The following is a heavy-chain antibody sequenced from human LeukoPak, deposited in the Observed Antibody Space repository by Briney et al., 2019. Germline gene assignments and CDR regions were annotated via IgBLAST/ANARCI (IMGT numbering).Heavy chain of an antibody. Sequence: SQTLSLACTVSGGSISSGDYYWSWIRQPPGKGLEWIGYIYYRGSTYYNPSLKSRVTISVDTSKNQFSLKLSSVTAADTAVYYCARVGGDYAMDVWGKGTTVTVSS. D-gene: IGHD4-17*01. CDR3: ARVGGDYAMDV. CDR1: GGSISSGDYY. V-gene: IGHV4-30-4*08. CDR2: IYYRGST. J-gene: IGHJ6*04.